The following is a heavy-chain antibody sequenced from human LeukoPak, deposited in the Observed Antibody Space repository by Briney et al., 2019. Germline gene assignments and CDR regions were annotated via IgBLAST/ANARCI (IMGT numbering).Heavy chain of an antibody. J-gene: IGHJ5*02. D-gene: IGHD1-26*01. V-gene: IGHV1-18*01. CDR1: GYTFTSYG. CDR3: ARVRELLREAASYNWFDP. Sequence: ASVKVSCKASGYTFTSYGISWVRQAPGQGLEGMGWISAYNGNTNYAQKLQGRVTMTTDTSTSTAYMELRSLRSDDTAVYYCARVRELLREAASYNWFDPWGQGTLVTVSS. CDR2: ISAYNGNT.